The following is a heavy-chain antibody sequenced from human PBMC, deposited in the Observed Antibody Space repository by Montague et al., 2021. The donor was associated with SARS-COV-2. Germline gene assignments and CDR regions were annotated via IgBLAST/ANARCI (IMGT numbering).Heavy chain of an antibody. J-gene: IGHJ5*02. D-gene: IGHD2-15*01. Sequence: SETLSLTCTVSGGSISSYYWSWIRQPPGKGLEWIGYIYYSGGTNYNPSLKSRVTISVDTSKNQFSLKLSSVTAADTAVYYCERDSGGSSPEDWLGFDPWGQGTLVTVSS. V-gene: IGHV4-59*01. CDR2: IYYSGGT. CDR3: ERDSGGSSPEDWLGFDP. CDR1: GGSISSYY.